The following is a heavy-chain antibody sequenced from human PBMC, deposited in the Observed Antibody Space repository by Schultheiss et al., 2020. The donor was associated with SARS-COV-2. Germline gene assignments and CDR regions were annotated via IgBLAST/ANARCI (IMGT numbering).Heavy chain of an antibody. V-gene: IGHV3-30*11. Sequence: GGSLRLSCAASGFSFNSYAMHWVRQAPGKGLEWVAVISYDGSNKYYADSVKGRFTISRDNSKNTLYLQMNSLRAEDTAVYYCVKPPPNYDILTGYYGRSPYFDYWGQGTLVTVSS. CDR2: ISYDGSNK. J-gene: IGHJ4*02. CDR1: GFSFNSYA. CDR3: VKPPPNYDILTGYYGRSPYFDY. D-gene: IGHD3-9*01.